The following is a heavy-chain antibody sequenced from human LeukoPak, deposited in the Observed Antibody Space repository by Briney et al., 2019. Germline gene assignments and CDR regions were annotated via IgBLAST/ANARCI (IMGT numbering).Heavy chain of an antibody. D-gene: IGHD6-13*01. J-gene: IGHJ4*02. CDR3: AKDLDIAAAH. Sequence: GGSLRLSCAASEFTFDSYAMHWVRQAPGKGLEWVAVISYDGGNEYYTDSVRGRFSISRDNSKNTLYLQMNSPRAEDTAIYYCAKDLDIAAAHWGQGTLVTVS. CDR1: EFTFDSYA. CDR2: ISYDGGNE. V-gene: IGHV3-30-3*01.